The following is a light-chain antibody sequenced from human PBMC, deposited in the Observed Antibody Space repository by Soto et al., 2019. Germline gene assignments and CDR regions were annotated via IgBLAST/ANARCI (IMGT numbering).Light chain of an antibody. V-gene: IGKV1-33*01. CDR2: DAF. CDR1: QDISNY. Sequence: DIQMTQSPSSLSASVGDRVTITCQASQDISNYLNWYQQKPGKAPKLLIYDAFNVETGVPSRFSAGGSGTDFTLTISSLQPEDIAEYYCQQYDNVPPTFGQGTKLEIK. CDR3: QQYDNVPPT. J-gene: IGKJ2*01.